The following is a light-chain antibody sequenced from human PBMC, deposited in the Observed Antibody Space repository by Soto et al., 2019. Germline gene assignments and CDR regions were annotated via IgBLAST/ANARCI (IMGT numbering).Light chain of an antibody. CDR2: GAS. Sequence: EIVMTQSPATLPVSPGERATLSCWASESITNNLAWYQQRPGQAPILLIYGASTRATGIPARFSGSGFGTEFTLTINSLQSEDFAVYYCQQYNNWPPSYTFGQGTKLEIK. CDR3: QQYNNWPPSYT. V-gene: IGKV3-15*01. CDR1: ESITNN. J-gene: IGKJ2*01.